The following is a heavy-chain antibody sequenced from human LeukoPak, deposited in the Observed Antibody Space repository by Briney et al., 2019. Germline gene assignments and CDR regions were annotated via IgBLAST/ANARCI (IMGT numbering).Heavy chain of an antibody. D-gene: IGHD3-10*01. Sequence: PGGSLRLSCAASGFTFSSYWMSWVRQAPGKGLEWVANIQQDGSGKYYVDSVKGRFTISRDNAKSSLYLQMNSLRAEDTAVYYCARDKDYYDSGSYYDAFDIWGQGTMVTVSS. CDR3: ARDKDYYDSGSYYDAFDI. V-gene: IGHV3-7*01. J-gene: IGHJ3*02. CDR1: GFTFSSYW. CDR2: IQQDGSGK.